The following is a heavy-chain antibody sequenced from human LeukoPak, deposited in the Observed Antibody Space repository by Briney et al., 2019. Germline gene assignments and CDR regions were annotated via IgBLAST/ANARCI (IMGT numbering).Heavy chain of an antibody. CDR1: GGSFSGYY. Sequence: SETLSLTCAVYGGSFSGYYWSWIRQPPGKGLEWIGEINHSGSTNYNPSLKSRVTISVDTSKNQFSLKLSSVTAADTAVYYCARAQASKGSGYPYYYCYYYMDVWGKGTTVTVSS. CDR2: INHSGST. CDR3: ARAQASKGSGYPYYYCYYYMDV. V-gene: IGHV4-34*01. J-gene: IGHJ6*03. D-gene: IGHD3-22*01.